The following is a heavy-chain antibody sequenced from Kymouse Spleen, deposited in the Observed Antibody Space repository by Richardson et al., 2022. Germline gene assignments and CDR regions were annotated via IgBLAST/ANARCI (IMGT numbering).Heavy chain of an antibody. J-gene: IGHJ3*02. D-gene: IGHD1-7*01. CDR2: INHSGST. Sequence: QVQLQQWGAGLLKPSETLSLTCAVYGGSFSGYYWSWIRQPPGKGLEWIGEINHSGSTNYNPSLKSRVTISVDTSKNQFSLKLSSVTAADTAVYYCARGQRTGTTGFDAFDIWGQGTMVTVSS. CDR1: GGSFSGYY. CDR3: ARGQRTGTTGFDAFDI. V-gene: IGHV4-34*01.